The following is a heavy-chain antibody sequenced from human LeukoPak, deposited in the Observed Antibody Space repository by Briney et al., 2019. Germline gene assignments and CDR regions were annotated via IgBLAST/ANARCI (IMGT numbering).Heavy chain of an antibody. V-gene: IGHV3-30*02. CDR3: AKEEGGYDAFDI. Sequence: GGSLSLSCAASGFSVSSYGVHWVRQAPGKGLEWVAFIRYDGSNKYYADSVKGRFTSSRDNSKNTLYLQMNSLRAEDTAVYYCAKEEGGYDAFDIWGQGTMVTVSS. CDR2: IRYDGSNK. CDR1: GFSVSSYG. D-gene: IGHD3-16*01. J-gene: IGHJ3*02.